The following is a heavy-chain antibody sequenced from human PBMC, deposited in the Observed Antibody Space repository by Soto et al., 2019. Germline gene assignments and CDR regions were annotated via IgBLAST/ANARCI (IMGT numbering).Heavy chain of an antibody. Sequence: QVQLQESGPGLVKPSQTLSLTCTVSGGSISSGGYYWSWIRQHPGKGLEWIGYIYYSGSTYYNPSPKSRVTLSVAMSKTQFSLKLSSVTAADTAVYYCARDGNYYDPSGTVGFDPWGQGTLVTVSS. CDR3: ARDGNYYDPSGTVGFDP. V-gene: IGHV4-31*03. J-gene: IGHJ5*02. D-gene: IGHD3-22*01. CDR1: GGSISSGGYY. CDR2: IYYSGST.